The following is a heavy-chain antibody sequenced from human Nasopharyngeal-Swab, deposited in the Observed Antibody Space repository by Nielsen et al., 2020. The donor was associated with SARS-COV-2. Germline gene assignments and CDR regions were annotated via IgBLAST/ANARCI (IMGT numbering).Heavy chain of an antibody. CDR3: ARHRTAAVGANFDL. Sequence: GGSLRLSCKGSGSSFTSYWIAWVRQTPGKGLEWLGIIFPGDSDTRYSPSFHGQVTMSVDKSISTAYLQWGSLKASDAALYYCARHRTAAVGANFDLWGQGTLVTASS. D-gene: IGHD2-2*01. V-gene: IGHV5-51*01. J-gene: IGHJ4*02. CDR2: IFPGDSDT. CDR1: GSSFTSYW.